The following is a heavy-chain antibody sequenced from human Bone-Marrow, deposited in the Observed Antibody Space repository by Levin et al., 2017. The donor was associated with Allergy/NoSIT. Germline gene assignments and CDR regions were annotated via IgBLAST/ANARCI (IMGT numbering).Heavy chain of an antibody. V-gene: IGHV3-33*01. CDR3: ARNLAYGLDV. Sequence: GESLKISCTLSGFSLNIFGIHWVRQTPGKGLEWVAAIWHDAITTYYDDSVKGRFAVSTDPSKNTVLLHMISLRAEYTALYYCARNLAYGLDVWGQGTTVTVSS. J-gene: IGHJ6*02. CDR2: IWHDAITT. CDR1: GFSLNIFG.